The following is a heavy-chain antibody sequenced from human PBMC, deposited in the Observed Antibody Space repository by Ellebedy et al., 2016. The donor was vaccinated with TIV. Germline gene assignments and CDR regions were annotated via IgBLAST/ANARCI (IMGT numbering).Heavy chain of an antibody. Sequence: PGGSLRLSCAASGLTFSSYWMHWVRQAPGKGLVWVSRVNSDGSSTTYADSVKGRFTISRDNAKHTLYLQMNRLRGEDTAVYYCVSSSPVIDYWGQGTLVTVSS. CDR3: VSSSPVIDY. CDR2: VNSDGSST. J-gene: IGHJ4*02. D-gene: IGHD6-13*01. V-gene: IGHV3-74*01. CDR1: GLTFSSYW.